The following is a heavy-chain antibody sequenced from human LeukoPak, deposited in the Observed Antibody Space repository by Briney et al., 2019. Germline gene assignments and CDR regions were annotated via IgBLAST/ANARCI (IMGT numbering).Heavy chain of an antibody. J-gene: IGHJ3*02. CDR2: ISHDENNK. CDR3: AKARRERWYGDAFDI. CDR1: GFTFSSYG. D-gene: IGHD6-13*01. V-gene: IGHV3-30*18. Sequence: GRSLRLPCAASGFTFSSYGMHWVRQAPGKGLEWVTVISHDENNKYYADSVKGRFTVSRDNSKNTLDLQMNSLRPEDTAVYYCAKARRERWYGDAFDIWGQGTMVTVSS.